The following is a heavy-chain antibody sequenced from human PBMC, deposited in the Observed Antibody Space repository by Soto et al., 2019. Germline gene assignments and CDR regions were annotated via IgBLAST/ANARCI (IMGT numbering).Heavy chain of an antibody. CDR1: GGTFSSYA. D-gene: IGHD2-2*01. CDR2: IIPIFGTA. J-gene: IGHJ5*02. V-gene: IGHV1-69*01. Sequence: QVQLVQSGAEVKKPGSSVKVSCKASGGTFSSYAISWVRQAPGQGLEWMGGIIPIFGTANYAQKFQGRVTMTADDSTRTAYMELSSLRSEDTAVYYWARGVGDIVVVPAAIWFDPWGQGTLVTVSS. CDR3: ARGVGDIVVVPAAIWFDP.